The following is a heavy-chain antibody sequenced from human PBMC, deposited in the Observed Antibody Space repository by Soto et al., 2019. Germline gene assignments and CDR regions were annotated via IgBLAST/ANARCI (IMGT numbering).Heavy chain of an antibody. D-gene: IGHD2-2*02. CDR2: IYYSGST. V-gene: IGHV4-39*01. J-gene: IGHJ4*02. CDR1: GGSISSSSYY. Sequence: SETLSLTCTVSGGSISSSSYYWGWIRQPPGKGLEWIGSIYYSGSTYYNPSLKSRVTISVDTSKNQFSLKLSSVTAADTAVYYCAIWERYCSSTSCYNFGDYWGQGTLVTVSS. CDR3: AIWERYCSSTSCYNFGDY.